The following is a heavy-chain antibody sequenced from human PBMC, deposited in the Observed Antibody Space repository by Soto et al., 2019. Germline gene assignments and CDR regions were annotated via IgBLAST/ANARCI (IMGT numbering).Heavy chain of an antibody. Sequence: PXETLSLTCTVAGSSISSFCWSWIRQPAGKGLEWIGRIYSGGRNNYNPSLKSRVTMSVDTSKNQFSLRLSSVTAADTAMYYCARGSSRWDYWGQGTLVTVSS. J-gene: IGHJ4*02. CDR1: GSSISSFC. CDR3: ARGSSRWDY. V-gene: IGHV4-4*07. D-gene: IGHD6-13*01. CDR2: IYSGGRN.